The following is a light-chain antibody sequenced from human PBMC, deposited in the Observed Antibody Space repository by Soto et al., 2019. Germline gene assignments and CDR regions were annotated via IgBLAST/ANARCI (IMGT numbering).Light chain of an antibody. V-gene: IGKV3-11*01. CDR1: QSVSNY. J-gene: IGKJ4*01. CDR2: DAS. CDR3: QQRRNWPLLT. Sequence: EIVLTQSPATLSLSPGERATLSCRASQSVSNYLAWYQQKPGQAPRLLIYDASNKATGIPARFSGSGSGTDFTLTISSLEPEDFAVYYCQQRRNWPLLTFGGVTKVEIK.